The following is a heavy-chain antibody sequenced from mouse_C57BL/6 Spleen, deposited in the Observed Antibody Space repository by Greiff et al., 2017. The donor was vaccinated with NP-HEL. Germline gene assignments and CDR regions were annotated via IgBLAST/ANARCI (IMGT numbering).Heavy chain of an antibody. Sequence: QVQLQQPGAELVRPGSSVKLSCKASGYTFTSYWMHWVKQRPIQGLEWIGNIDPSDSETHYNQKFKDKATLTVDKSSSTAYMQLSSLTSEDSAVYYCARGHTYYDSDVGRMDYWGQGTSVTVSS. CDR1: GYTFTSYW. V-gene: IGHV1-52*01. J-gene: IGHJ4*01. D-gene: IGHD2-4*01. CDR3: ARGHTYYDSDVGRMDY. CDR2: IDPSDSET.